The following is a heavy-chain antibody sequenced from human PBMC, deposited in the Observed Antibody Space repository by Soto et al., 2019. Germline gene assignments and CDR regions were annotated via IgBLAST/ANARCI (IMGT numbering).Heavy chain of an antibody. J-gene: IGHJ4*02. CDR2: IYYSGST. CDR1: GGSLSSYY. V-gene: IGHV4-59*01. CDR3: AKDWGSSGWFQN. D-gene: IGHD6-19*01. Sequence: SETLSLTCTVSGGSLSSYYWSWIRQPPGKGLEWIGYIYYSGSTNYNPSLKGRVTISVDTSKNQFSLNLSSVTAADTAVYYCAKDWGSSGWFQNWGQGTLVTVSS.